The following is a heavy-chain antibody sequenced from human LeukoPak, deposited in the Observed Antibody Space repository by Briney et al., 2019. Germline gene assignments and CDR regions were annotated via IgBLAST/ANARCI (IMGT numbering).Heavy chain of an antibody. CDR3: ARGRNPELRYFDWLLARNFDY. CDR1: GGSFSGYY. J-gene: IGHJ4*02. CDR2: INHSGST. D-gene: IGHD3-9*01. V-gene: IGHV4-34*01. Sequence: SETLSLTCAVYGGSFSGYYWSWIRQPPGKGLEWIGEINHSGSTNYNPSLKRRATISVDTSKNQFSLKLSSVTAADTAVYYCARGRNPELRYFDWLLARNFDYWGQGTLVTVSS.